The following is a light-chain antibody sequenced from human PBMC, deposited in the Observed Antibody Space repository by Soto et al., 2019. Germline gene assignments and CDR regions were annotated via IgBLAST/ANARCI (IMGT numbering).Light chain of an antibody. V-gene: IGKV3-20*01. Sequence: EIVMTQSPATLSLSPGERATLSFRASQSVSSYLAWYQQKPGQAPRLLIYDASNRATGIPARFSGSGSGTDFTLTISRLEPEDFAVYYCQQYGSSPLTFGGGTKVDIK. CDR3: QQYGSSPLT. CDR2: DAS. CDR1: QSVSSY. J-gene: IGKJ4*01.